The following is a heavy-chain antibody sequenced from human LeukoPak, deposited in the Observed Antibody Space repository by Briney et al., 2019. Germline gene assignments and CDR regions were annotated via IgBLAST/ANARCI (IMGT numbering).Heavy chain of an antibody. V-gene: IGHV3-30-3*01. Sequence: PGGSLRLSCAASGFTFSSYAMHWVRQAPGKGLEWVAVISYDGSNKYYADSAKGRFTISRDNSKNTLYLQMNSLRAEDTAVYYCARDTDFDYWGQGTLVTVSS. D-gene: IGHD4-17*01. CDR1: GFTFSSYA. CDR3: ARDTDFDY. J-gene: IGHJ4*02. CDR2: ISYDGSNK.